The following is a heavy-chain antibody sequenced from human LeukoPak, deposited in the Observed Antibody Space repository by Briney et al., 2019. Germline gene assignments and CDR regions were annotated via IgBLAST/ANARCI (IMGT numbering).Heavy chain of an antibody. J-gene: IGHJ4*02. D-gene: IGHD3-22*01. CDR2: IDPSDSYI. CDR1: GYSFTSYW. CDR3: GRTYYYDDSGSVTFDY. V-gene: IGHV5-10-1*01. Sequence: RGESLKISCKGSGYSFTSYWISWVRQMPGKGLEWMGRIDPSDSYINYSPSFQGHVTTSADKSISTAYLQWSSLKAPDTAMYYCGRTYYYDDSGSVTFDYWGQGTLVSVSS.